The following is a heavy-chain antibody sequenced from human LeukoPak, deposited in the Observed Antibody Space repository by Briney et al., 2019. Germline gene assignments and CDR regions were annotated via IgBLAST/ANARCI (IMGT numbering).Heavy chain of an antibody. CDR1: GFTFSNYW. CDR3: ARDYYVSGDY. D-gene: IGHD3-10*01. CDR2: IKSDGSST. Sequence: GGSLRLSCAASGFTFSNYWMLWVRQAPGKGLVWVSRIKSDGSSTGYADSVKGRFTISRDNAKNTLYLQMNSLRAEDTAVYYCARDYYVSGDYWGRGTPVTVSS. J-gene: IGHJ4*02. V-gene: IGHV3-74*01.